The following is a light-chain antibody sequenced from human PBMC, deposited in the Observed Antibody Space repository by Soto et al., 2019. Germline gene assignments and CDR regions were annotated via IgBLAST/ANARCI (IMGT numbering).Light chain of an antibody. CDR1: QGLSDS. V-gene: IGKV1-12*01. CDR3: QQGHNGTLT. CDR2: VTS. J-gene: IGKJ5*01. Sequence: DLQMTQSPSSVSASVGDRVTITCRATQGLSDSLAWYQQKPGKAPKLLISVTSRLQGGAPSRFSGSGSGTDFTLTSDRLQPEDLATCQGQQGHNGTLTFGEGARLEIK.